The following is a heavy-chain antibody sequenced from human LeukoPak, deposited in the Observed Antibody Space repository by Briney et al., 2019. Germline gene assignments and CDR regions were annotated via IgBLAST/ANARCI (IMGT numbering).Heavy chain of an antibody. CDR2: INPNSGGT. CDR1: GYTFTCYY. J-gene: IGHJ5*02. D-gene: IGHD3-10*01. CDR3: AREYVEYGSGSRTNWFDP. V-gene: IGHV1-2*02. Sequence: ASVKVSCKASGYTFTCYYMHWVRQAPGQGLEWMGWINPNSGGTNYAQKFQGRVTMTRDTSISTAYMELSRLRSDDTAVYYCAREYVEYGSGSRTNWFDPWGQGTLVTVSS.